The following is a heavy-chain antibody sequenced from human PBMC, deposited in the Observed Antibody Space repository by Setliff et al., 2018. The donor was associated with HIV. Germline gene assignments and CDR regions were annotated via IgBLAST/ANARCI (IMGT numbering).Heavy chain of an antibody. Sequence: ASLKVSCKASGHTFTNVDIHWLRRATGQGLEWMGWMNPNTGVSGYALKFQARVTITRDTSISTAYMELSSLTSEDTAVYYCARGKGVGGVVITGGLDVWGKGTTVTVSS. CDR3: ARGKGVGGVVITGGLDV. CDR1: GHTFTNVD. J-gene: IGHJ6*04. D-gene: IGHD3-10*01. CDR2: MNPNTGVS. V-gene: IGHV1-8*01.